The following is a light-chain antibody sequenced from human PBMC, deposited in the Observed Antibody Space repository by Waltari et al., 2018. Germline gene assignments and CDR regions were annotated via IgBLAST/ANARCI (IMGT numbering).Light chain of an antibody. CDR2: DVS. V-gene: IGLV2-14*01. J-gene: IGLJ3*02. CDR3: SSYTSNSTLV. CDR1: SSDVAGSDY. Sequence: QSALTQPASVSGSPGQSITISCTGTSSDVAGSDYVSWYQQHPGKAPKLMIYDVSNRPSGVSNRFSGSKSGNTASLTISGLQAEDEADYYCSSYTSNSTLVFGGGTKLTVL.